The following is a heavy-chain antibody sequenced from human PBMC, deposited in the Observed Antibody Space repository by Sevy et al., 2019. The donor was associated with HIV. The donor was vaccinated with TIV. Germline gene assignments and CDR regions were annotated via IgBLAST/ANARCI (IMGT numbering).Heavy chain of an antibody. V-gene: IGHV3-23*01. J-gene: IGHJ4*01. CDR2: ITGSGGST. CDR1: EITFSSYA. CDR3: VATFIYFDY. D-gene: IGHD3-10*01. Sequence: GESLKISCTASEITFSSYAMTWVRQAPGKGLEWVSTITGSGGSTYYAVSVKGRFNISRDNSQNTVYLQMDSLSAEDTAIYYCVATFIYFDYWGRGTLVTVSS.